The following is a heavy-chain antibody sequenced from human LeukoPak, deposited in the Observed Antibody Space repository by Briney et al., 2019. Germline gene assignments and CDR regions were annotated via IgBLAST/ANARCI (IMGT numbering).Heavy chain of an antibody. Sequence: ASVKVSCKASGYTFTSYYMHWVRQAPGQGLEWMGIINPSGGSTSYAQKFQGRVTMTRDTSTSTVYMELSSLRSEDTAVYYCAKYKVGGIAAAGTFSRTFDYWGQGTLVTVSS. CDR3: AKYKVGGIAAAGTFSRTFDY. J-gene: IGHJ4*02. V-gene: IGHV1-46*01. D-gene: IGHD6-13*01. CDR1: GYTFTSYY. CDR2: INPSGGST.